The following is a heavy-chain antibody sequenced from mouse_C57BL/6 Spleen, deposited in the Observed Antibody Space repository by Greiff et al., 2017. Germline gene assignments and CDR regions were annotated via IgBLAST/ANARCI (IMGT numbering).Heavy chain of an antibody. J-gene: IGHJ1*03. CDR3: ANYYSNYGYFDV. CDR1: GYTFASYW. D-gene: IGHD2-5*01. CDR2: IHPSDSDT. V-gene: IGHV1-74*01. Sequence: QVQLQQPGAELVKPGASVKVSCKASGYTFASYWMHWVKQRPGQGLEWIGRIHPSDSDTNYNQKFKGKATLTVDKSSSTAYMQLSSLTSEDSAVYYCANYYSNYGYFDVWGTGTTVTVSS.